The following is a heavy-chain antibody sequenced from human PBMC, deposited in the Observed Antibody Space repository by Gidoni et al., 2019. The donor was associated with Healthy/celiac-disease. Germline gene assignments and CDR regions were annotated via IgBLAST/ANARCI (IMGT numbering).Heavy chain of an antibody. V-gene: IGHV3-13*05. J-gene: IGHJ4*02. Sequence: EVQLVESGGGLVPPGGSLRLSCAASGFTFSSYDMHWVRQATGKGLEWVSAIGTAGDPYYPGSVKGRFTISRENAKNSLYLQMNSLRAGDTAVYYCARSSLGGGYYFDYWGQGTLVTVSS. CDR2: IGTAGDP. CDR3: ARSSLGGGYYFDY. CDR1: GFTFSSYD. D-gene: IGHD3-16*01.